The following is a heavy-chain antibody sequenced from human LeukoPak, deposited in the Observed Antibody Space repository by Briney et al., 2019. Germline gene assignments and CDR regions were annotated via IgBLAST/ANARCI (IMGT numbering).Heavy chain of an antibody. Sequence: GGSLRLSCAASGFTFSSYSMNWVRQAPGKGLEWVSSISSSSSYIYYADSVKGRFTISRDNAKNSLYLQMNGLRAEDTAVYYCARDQGSGSNWAFDYWGQGTLVTVSS. V-gene: IGHV3-21*01. CDR1: GFTFSSYS. J-gene: IGHJ4*02. CDR3: ARDQGSGSNWAFDY. CDR2: ISSSSSYI. D-gene: IGHD3-22*01.